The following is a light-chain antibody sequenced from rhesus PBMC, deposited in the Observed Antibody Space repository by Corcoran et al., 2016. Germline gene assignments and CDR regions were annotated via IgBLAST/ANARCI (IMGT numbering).Light chain of an antibody. V-gene: IGKV3-31*02. J-gene: IGKJ4*01. Sequence: EIVMTQSPATLSLSPGERATLSCRASQSVSSYLAWYQQKPGQAPRLLIYGASSRATGIPDRFSGSGVGTDFTLTISSLEPEDVAVYYCQETSNLLTFGGGTKVELK. CDR2: GAS. CDR3: QETSNLLT. CDR1: QSVSSY.